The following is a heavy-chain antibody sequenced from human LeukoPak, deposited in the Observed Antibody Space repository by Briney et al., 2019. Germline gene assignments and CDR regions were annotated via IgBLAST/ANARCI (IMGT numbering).Heavy chain of an antibody. V-gene: IGHV1-18*01. CDR3: ARGLKPTYSSSSAPLDY. CDR2: ISAYNGNT. D-gene: IGHD6-6*01. CDR1: GYTFTSYG. J-gene: IGHJ4*02. Sequence: ASVKVSCKASGYTFTSYGISWVRQSPGQALEWMGWISAYNGNTNYARKLQARVTMTTDTSTSTAYMELRSLRSDDTAVYYCARGLKPTYSSSSAPLDYWGQGTLVTVSS.